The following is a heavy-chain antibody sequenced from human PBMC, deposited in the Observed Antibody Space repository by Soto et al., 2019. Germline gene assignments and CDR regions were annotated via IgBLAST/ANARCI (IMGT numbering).Heavy chain of an antibody. Sequence: PXQTLSLTCVISGDSVSSNSAAWSLIRQSPSRGLEWLGRTYYRSKWYYDYAVSVKSRITINPDTSKNQFSLQLNSVTPEDTAVYFCTRVSVVGGYYSFDYWGQGTLVTVSS. CDR1: GDSVSSNSAA. J-gene: IGHJ4*02. D-gene: IGHD3-22*01. CDR2: TYYRSKWYY. V-gene: IGHV6-1*01. CDR3: TRVSVVGGYYSFDY.